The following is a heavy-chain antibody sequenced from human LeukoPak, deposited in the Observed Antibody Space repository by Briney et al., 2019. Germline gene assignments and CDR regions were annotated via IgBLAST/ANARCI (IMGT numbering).Heavy chain of an antibody. V-gene: IGHV4-30-2*01. Sequence: SETLSLTCTVSGGSISSGGYYWSWIRQPPGKGLEWIGYIYHSGSTYYNPSLKSRVTISVDRSTNQFSLKLTSATAADTAVYYCARGGGPFDPWGQGTLVTVSS. J-gene: IGHJ5*02. CDR1: GGSISSGGYY. CDR3: ARGGGPFDP. CDR2: IYHSGST. D-gene: IGHD6-25*01.